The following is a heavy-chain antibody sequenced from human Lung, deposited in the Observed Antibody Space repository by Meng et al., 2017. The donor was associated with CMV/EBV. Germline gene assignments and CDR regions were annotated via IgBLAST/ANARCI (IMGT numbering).Heavy chain of an antibody. V-gene: IGHV4-4*07. J-gene: IGHJ4*02. D-gene: IGHD2-2*01. CDR3: VRLAPDVNYFDN. CDR2: IYSSGLT. CDR1: GCSVIGYD. Sequence: QANLQESGPGLGNPSETLSLTCSVSGCSVIGYDWNCIRQPAGKGLEWIGRIYSSGLTHYNPSLENLITMSVDTSKNHFSLDLTSVTAADTARYYCVRLAPDVNYFDNWGQGTLVTVSS.